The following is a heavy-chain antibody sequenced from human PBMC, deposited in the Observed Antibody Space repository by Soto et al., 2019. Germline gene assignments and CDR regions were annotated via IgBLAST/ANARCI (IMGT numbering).Heavy chain of an antibody. V-gene: IGHV4-39*01. J-gene: IGHJ6*02. D-gene: IGHD3-22*01. CDR2: IYYSGST. Sequence: QLQLQESGPGLVKPSETLSLTCTVSGGSISSSSYYWGWIRQPPGKGLEWIGSIYYSGSTYYNPSLKSRVTISGDTSKNQFSLKLSSVTAADTAVYYCARRLYYDSSGFEGGGMDVWGQGTTGTVSS. CDR1: GGSISSSSYY. CDR3: ARRLYYDSSGFEGGGMDV.